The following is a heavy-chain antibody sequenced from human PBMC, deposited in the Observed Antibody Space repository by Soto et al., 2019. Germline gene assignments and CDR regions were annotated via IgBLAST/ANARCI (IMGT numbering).Heavy chain of an antibody. CDR1: GFTFSGSA. CDR3: ARDLSGGGSWYSYYGMDV. D-gene: IGHD6-13*01. Sequence: GGSLRLSCAASGFTFSGSAMHWVRQASGKGLEWVGRIRSKANSYATAYAASVKGRFTISRDDSKNTAYLQMNSLKTEDTAVYYCARDLSGGGSWYSYYGMDVWGQGTTVTVSS. CDR2: IRSKANSYAT. J-gene: IGHJ6*02. V-gene: IGHV3-73*01.